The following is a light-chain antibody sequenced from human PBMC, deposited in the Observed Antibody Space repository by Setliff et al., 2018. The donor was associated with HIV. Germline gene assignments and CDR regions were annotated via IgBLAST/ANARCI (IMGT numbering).Light chain of an antibody. V-gene: IGLV2-14*03. CDR2: DVS. CDR3: CSYTSISTYV. CDR1: SSDVGGYNF. J-gene: IGLJ1*01. Sequence: QSALTQPASVSGSPGQSITISCTGTSSDVGGYNFVSWYQHHPGKAPKLIIYDVSKWPSGVSNRFSASKSGNTASLTISGLQAEDEADYYCCSYTSISTYVFGTGTKVTV.